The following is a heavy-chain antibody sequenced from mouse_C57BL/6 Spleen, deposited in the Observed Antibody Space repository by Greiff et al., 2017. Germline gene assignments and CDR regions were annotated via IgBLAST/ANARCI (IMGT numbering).Heavy chain of an antibody. CDR3: TNDYGLYFDY. Sequence: DVKLQASGGGLVQPGGSMTLSCVASGFTFSNYWLNWVRQSPEKGLEWVAQIRLKSDNYATHYAESVKGRFTISRDDSKSSVYLQMNNLRAEDTGIYYCTNDYGLYFDYWGQGTTLTVAS. V-gene: IGHV6-3*01. CDR2: IRLKSDNYAT. CDR1: GFTFSNYW. D-gene: IGHD1-1*01. J-gene: IGHJ2*01.